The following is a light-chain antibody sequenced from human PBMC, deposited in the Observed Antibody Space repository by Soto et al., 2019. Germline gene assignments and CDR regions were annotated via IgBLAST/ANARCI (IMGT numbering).Light chain of an antibody. CDR3: QQYNNWPLT. Sequence: VVMTQSPATLSVSPGERATLSCRASQSVSRNLAWYQQKPGQAPRLLIYDASTRATGTPDRFIGTWSGTEFTLTISSLQSEDFAIYYCQQYNNWPLTFGGGTKVDIK. CDR1: QSVSRN. J-gene: IGKJ4*01. V-gene: IGKV3-15*01. CDR2: DAS.